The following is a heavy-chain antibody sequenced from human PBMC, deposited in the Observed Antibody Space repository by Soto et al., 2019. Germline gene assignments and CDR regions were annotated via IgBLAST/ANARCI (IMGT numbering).Heavy chain of an antibody. J-gene: IGHJ4*01. V-gene: IGHV3-73*01. CDR2: IRNKANNYAT. D-gene: IGHD3-16*01. CDR1: GFTFSGSA. Sequence: LRLSCSAPGFTFSGSAMHWVRQASGKGLEWVGRIRNKANNYATAYAASVKGRFSISRDDSKNTAYLQMNSLKTEDTAVYYCTASADDTFLDYWAHGSLVTVSS. CDR3: TASADDTFLDY.